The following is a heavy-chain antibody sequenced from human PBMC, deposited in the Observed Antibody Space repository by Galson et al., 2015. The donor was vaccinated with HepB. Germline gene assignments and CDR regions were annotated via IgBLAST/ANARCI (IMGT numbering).Heavy chain of an antibody. V-gene: IGHV1-58*02. CDR1: GFTFTRSA. CDR2: IVPGSGDT. CDR3: AADYYCSAVLWYRRLCPVESFDI. D-gene: IGHD2/OR15-2a*01. J-gene: IGHJ3*02. Sequence: SVKVSCKASGFTFTRSAMHWVRQARGKGLEWIGGIVPGSGDTIYAQKFQGRVTITRDMSTSTAYMELSSLRSEDTAVYYCAADYYCSAVLWYRRLCPVESFDIWGQGTMVTVSS.